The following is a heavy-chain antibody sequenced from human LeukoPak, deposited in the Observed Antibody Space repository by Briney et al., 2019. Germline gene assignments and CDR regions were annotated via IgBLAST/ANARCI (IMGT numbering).Heavy chain of an antibody. D-gene: IGHD3-9*01. Sequence: GGSLRLSYAASGFTFSRSWMSWVRQAPGKGLEWVANIMQDGSEKYYVDSVKGRFTISRDNAKNSLYRQMNSLRAEDTAVYYCARELSNDILAGYSDAFDIWGQGTMVTVSS. CDR3: ARELSNDILAGYSDAFDI. CDR1: GFTFSRSW. J-gene: IGHJ3*02. V-gene: IGHV3-7*03. CDR2: IMQDGSEK.